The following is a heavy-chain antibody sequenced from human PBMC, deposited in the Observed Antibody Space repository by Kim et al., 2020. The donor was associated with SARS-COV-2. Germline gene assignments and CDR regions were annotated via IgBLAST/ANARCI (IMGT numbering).Heavy chain of an antibody. V-gene: IGHV3-74*01. J-gene: IGHJ3*02. D-gene: IGHD3-16*01. Sequence: TRYADSMKGLITISGDNAKNALYLRMNSLRAEDTAVYYCARTSYGGAFDIWGQGTMFTVSS. CDR3: ARTSYGGAFDI. CDR2: T.